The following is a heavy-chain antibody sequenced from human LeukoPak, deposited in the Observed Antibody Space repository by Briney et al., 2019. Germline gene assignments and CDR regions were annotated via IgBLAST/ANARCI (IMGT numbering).Heavy chain of an antibody. Sequence: ASVKVSCKASGGTFSSYAISWVRQAPGQGLEWMGGIIPIFGTANYAQKFQGRVTITADESTSTAYMELSSLRFEDTAVYYCATSVLRYLNWFDPWGQGTLVTVSS. J-gene: IGHJ5*02. V-gene: IGHV1-69*13. CDR1: GGTFSSYA. D-gene: IGHD3-9*01. CDR2: IIPIFGTA. CDR3: ATSVLRYLNWFDP.